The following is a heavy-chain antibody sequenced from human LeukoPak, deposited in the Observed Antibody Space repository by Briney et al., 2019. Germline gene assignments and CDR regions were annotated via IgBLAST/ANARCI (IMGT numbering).Heavy chain of an antibody. CDR3: ARDPLYSGSYFYYYYYYMDV. D-gene: IGHD1-26*01. CDR1: VFTFSSYA. Sequence: GGSLRLSCAASVFTFSSYAMSWVRQAPGEGVEWVSAISGSGGSTYYADSVKGRFTLSRDNAKNSLYLQMNSVRAEDTAVYYCARDPLYSGSYFYYYYYYMDVWGKGTTVTVSS. V-gene: IGHV3-23*01. CDR2: ISGSGGST. J-gene: IGHJ6*03.